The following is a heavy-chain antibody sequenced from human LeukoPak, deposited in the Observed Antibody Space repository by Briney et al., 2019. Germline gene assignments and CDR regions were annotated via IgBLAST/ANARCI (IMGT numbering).Heavy chain of an antibody. CDR1: ADSISGYY. J-gene: IGHJ4*02. D-gene: IGHD4-17*01. CDR2: IYYSGST. V-gene: IGHV4-59*01. Sequence: PSETLSLTCTVSADSISGYYWSWIRQPPGKGLEWIGYIYYSGSTNYNPSLKSRVTISVDTSKNQFSLKLSSVTAADTAVYYCARDRRDDGDYGVFDYWGQGTLVTVSS. CDR3: ARDRRDDGDYGVFDY.